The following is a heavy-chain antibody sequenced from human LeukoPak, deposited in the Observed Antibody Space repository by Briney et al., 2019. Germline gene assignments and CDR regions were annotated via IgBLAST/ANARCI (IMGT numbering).Heavy chain of an antibody. D-gene: IGHD3-9*01. Sequence: GRSLRLSCAASGFTFSIYGMHWVRQAPAKGLEWVAVISYDGSNKYYADSVKGRFTISKDNSKNTLYLQMNSLSAEDTAVYYCGRSIGIDAWGQGTTVTVSS. CDR2: ISYDGSNK. V-gene: IGHV3-30*03. CDR1: GFTFSIYG. CDR3: GRSIGIDA. J-gene: IGHJ6*02.